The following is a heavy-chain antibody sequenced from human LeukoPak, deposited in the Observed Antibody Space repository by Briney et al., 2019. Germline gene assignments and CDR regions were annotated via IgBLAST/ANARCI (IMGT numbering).Heavy chain of an antibody. J-gene: IGHJ4*02. D-gene: IGHD2-15*01. CDR3: ARDRCSGGSCYTYYFDY. V-gene: IGHV1-18*01. CDR2: ISASNGNA. CDR1: GYTFTTYA. Sequence: ASVKVSCKASGYTFTTYAITWVRQAPGQGLEWMGWISASNGNANYAQKLQGRVTMTTDTSTSTAYMELRSLRSDDTAVYYCARDRCSGGSCYTYYFDYWGQGTLVTVSS.